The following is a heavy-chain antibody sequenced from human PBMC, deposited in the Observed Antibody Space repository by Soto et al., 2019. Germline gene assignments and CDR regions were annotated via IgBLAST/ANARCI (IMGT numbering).Heavy chain of an antibody. CDR3: AREGYDDSSGYQYGMDV. J-gene: IGHJ6*02. CDR2: ISAYNGNT. Sequence: QVQLVQSGAEVKKPGASVKVSCKASGYTFTSYGISWVRQAPGQGLEWMGWISAYNGNTNYAQKLQGRVTMTTDTATSTAYMELSSLRSDDTALYYCAREGYDDSSGYQYGMDVWGQGTTVTVSS. V-gene: IGHV1-18*01. CDR1: GYTFTSYG. D-gene: IGHD3-22*01.